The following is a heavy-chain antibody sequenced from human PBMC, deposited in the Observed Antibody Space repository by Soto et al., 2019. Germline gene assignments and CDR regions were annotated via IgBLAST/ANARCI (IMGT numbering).Heavy chain of an antibody. CDR2: ISGSGGST. CDR1: GFTFSSYA. CDR3: AKMYYYDSSDATGFDY. D-gene: IGHD3-22*01. V-gene: IGHV3-23*01. Sequence: PGGSLRLSCAASGFTFSSYAMSWVRQAPGKGLEWVSAISGSGGSTYYADSVKGRFTISRDNSKNTLYLQMNSLRAEDTAVYYCAKMYYYDSSDATGFDYWGQGTLVTVSS. J-gene: IGHJ4*02.